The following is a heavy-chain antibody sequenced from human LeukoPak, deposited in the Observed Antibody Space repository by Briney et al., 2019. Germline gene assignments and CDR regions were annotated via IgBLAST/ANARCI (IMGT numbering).Heavy chain of an antibody. Sequence: ASVKVSCKASGYTFTGYYMHWVRQAPGQGLEWVGRINPNSGGTNYAQKFQGRVTMTRDTSISSAYMELSRLRSDDTAVYYCARATRSRRWELPAYFDYWGQGTLVTVSS. CDR1: GYTFTGYY. V-gene: IGHV1-2*06. D-gene: IGHD1-26*01. CDR2: INPNSGGT. J-gene: IGHJ4*02. CDR3: ARATRSRRWELPAYFDY.